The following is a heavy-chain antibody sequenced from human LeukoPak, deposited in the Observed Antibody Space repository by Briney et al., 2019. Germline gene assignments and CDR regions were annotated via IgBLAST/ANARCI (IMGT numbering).Heavy chain of an antibody. Sequence: GGSLRLSCAASGFTFSSYGMHWVRQAPGKGLEWVAFIRYDGSNKYYADSVKGRFTISRDNSKNTLYLQMNSLRAEDTAVYYCAKEKDNYYDGSGYLWGQGTLVTVSS. CDR2: IRYDGSNK. CDR1: GFTFSSYG. D-gene: IGHD3-22*01. CDR3: AKEKDNYYDGSGYL. J-gene: IGHJ4*02. V-gene: IGHV3-30*02.